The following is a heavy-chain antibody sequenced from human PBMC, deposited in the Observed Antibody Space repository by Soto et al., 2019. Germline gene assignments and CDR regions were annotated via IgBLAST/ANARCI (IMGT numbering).Heavy chain of an antibody. V-gene: IGHV3-48*02. CDR3: ARERDTIFERGGMDV. J-gene: IGHJ6*02. CDR2: ISSSSSTI. D-gene: IGHD3-3*01. CDR1: GVTFSSYS. Sequence: GGSLRLSCAASGVTFSSYSMNWVRQAPGKGLEWVSYISSSSSTIYYADSVKGRFTISRDNAKNSLYLQMNSLRDEDTAVYYCARERDTIFERGGMDVWGQGTTVTVSS.